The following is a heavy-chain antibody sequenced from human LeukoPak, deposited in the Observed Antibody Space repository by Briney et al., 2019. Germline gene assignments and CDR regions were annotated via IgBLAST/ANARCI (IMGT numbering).Heavy chain of an antibody. CDR1: GGSISSYY. Sequence: PSETLSLTCTVSGGSISSYYWSWIRQPPGKGLEWIGYIYYSGSTNYNPSLKSRVTISVDTSKSQFSLKLSSVTAADTAVYYCARDYDILTGYSPGAFDIWGQGTMVTVSS. CDR2: IYYSGST. J-gene: IGHJ3*02. D-gene: IGHD3-9*01. CDR3: ARDYDILTGYSPGAFDI. V-gene: IGHV4-59*01.